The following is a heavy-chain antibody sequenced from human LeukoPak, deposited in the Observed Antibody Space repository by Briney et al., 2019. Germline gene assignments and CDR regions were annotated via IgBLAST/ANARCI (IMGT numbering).Heavy chain of an antibody. Sequence: SVKVSCKASGGTFSSYAISWVRQAPGQGLEWMGRIIPIFGAANYAQKFQGRVTITTDESTSTAYVELSSLRSEDTAVYYCARPQRGYSYSAFDIWGQGTMVTVSS. CDR3: ARPQRGYSYSAFDI. J-gene: IGHJ3*02. CDR2: IIPIFGAA. D-gene: IGHD5-18*01. CDR1: GGTFSSYA. V-gene: IGHV1-69*05.